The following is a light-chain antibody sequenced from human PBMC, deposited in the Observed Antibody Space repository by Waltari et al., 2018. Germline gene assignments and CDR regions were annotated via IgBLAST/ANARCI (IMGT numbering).Light chain of an antibody. J-gene: IGKJ3*01. Sequence: IVLTQSPATLSLSPGDRATLSCRASQIIHGYLAWYQQIPGQAPRLLNYDTSNRATGIPARFSGTGSATDFTLSISSLEPEDFAVYFCQHRSNWPPLFAFGPGTKVDMK. CDR1: QIIHGY. CDR3: QHRSNWPPLFA. V-gene: IGKV3-11*01. CDR2: DTS.